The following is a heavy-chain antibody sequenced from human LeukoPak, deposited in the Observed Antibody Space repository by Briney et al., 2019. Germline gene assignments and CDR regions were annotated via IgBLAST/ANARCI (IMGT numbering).Heavy chain of an antibody. Sequence: PSQTLSLTCTVSGGSISSGDYYWSWTRQPPGKGLEWIGYIYYSGSTYYNPSLKSRVTIPVDTSKNQFSLKLSSVTAADTAVYYCARLPRHYGDYYFDYWGQGTLVTVSS. D-gene: IGHD4-17*01. CDR3: ARLPRHYGDYYFDY. V-gene: IGHV4-30-4*01. CDR2: IYYSGST. J-gene: IGHJ4*02. CDR1: GGSISSGDYY.